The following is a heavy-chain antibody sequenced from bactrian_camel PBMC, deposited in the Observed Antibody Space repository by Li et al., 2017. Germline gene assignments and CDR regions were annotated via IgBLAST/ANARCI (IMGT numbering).Heavy chain of an antibody. J-gene: IGHJ4*01. CDR3: ASVDRRYTRYPPLIKNEYKY. V-gene: IGHV3S54*01. D-gene: IGHD5*01. CDR1: GNIDDSIV. CDR2: IYSGGGSQ. Sequence: HVQLVESGGGLVQPGGSLRLSCAASGNIDDSIVMAWFRQSPGKKREGVASIYSGGGSQYYADSVKGRFTISVDNAKNPVMVYLKMPTLKPDDTAMYYCASVDRRYTRYPPLIKNEYKYWGRGTQVTVS.